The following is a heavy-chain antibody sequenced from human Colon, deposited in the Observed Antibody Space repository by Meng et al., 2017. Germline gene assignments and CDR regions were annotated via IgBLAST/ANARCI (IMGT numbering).Heavy chain of an antibody. Sequence: SETLSLTCAVYGGSFSGYYWSWLRQPPGKGLEWIGEINHSGRTNYNPSLKSRVTISVDTSKNQFSLKLSSVTAEDTAVYYGARGGGGQLYSYSGSHLDYWGQGTLVTVSS. CDR3: ARGGGGQLYSYSGSHLDY. J-gene: IGHJ4*02. V-gene: IGHV4-34*01. CDR2: INHSGRT. D-gene: IGHD1-26*01. CDR1: GGSFSGYY.